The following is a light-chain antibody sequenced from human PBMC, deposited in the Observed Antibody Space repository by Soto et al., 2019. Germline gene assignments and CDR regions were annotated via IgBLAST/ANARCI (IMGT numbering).Light chain of an antibody. CDR2: GAS. J-gene: IGKJ2*01. V-gene: IGKV3-20*01. CDR1: QSVSRNY. Sequence: EIVLTQSPGTLSLSPGERATLSCRASQSVSRNYLAWYQQKSGQAPRLLIYGASSRASDIPERFSGSGSVTDFTLTISRLEPEDFAVYYCQQYGTSAPYTFGQGTKLEIK. CDR3: QQYGTSAPYT.